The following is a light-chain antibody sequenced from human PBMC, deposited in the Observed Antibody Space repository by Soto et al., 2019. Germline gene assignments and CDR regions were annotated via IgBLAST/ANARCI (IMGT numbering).Light chain of an antibody. Sequence: QSVLTQPPSVSGAPGQRVTISCTGSSSNIGAGYYVHWYQQLPGTAPKLLIYGNSNRPSGVPDRFSGSKSGTSASLAITGLQAEDEADYYCQSYDSSPLYVFGTGTKLTVL. J-gene: IGLJ1*01. CDR3: QSYDSSPLYV. CDR1: SSNIGAGYY. V-gene: IGLV1-40*01. CDR2: GNS.